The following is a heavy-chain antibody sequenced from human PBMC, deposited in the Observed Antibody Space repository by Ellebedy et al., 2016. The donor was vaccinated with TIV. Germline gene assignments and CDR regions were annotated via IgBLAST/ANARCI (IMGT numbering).Heavy chain of an antibody. CDR2: IYQDGSNQ. CDR3: SRRGGYGDYAVQINSWFDR. V-gene: IGHV3-7*01. J-gene: IGHJ5*02. Sequence: PGGSLRLSCVASGFTLRSYWMSWVRQAPGKGLEWVANIYQDGSNQYYVDSVKGRFTLSRDHANKSLFLQMNSLRGEDTAVYYCSRRGGYGDYAVQINSWFDRWGRGTLVTVSS. D-gene: IGHD4-17*01. CDR1: GFTLRSYW.